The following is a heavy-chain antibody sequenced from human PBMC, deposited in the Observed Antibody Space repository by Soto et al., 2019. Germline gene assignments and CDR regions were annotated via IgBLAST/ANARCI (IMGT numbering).Heavy chain of an antibody. Sequence: QLQLVQSGGGVVQPGRSLRLSCAASGFTFSDYPMHWVRQAPGKGLECVATVSSDGSQKFYADSVKGRFTISRDDSENTLYKQMNSLRPEDTAMYYCAKGTLAHNLPGWWFDPWGQGTLVTVSS. D-gene: IGHD1-1*01. V-gene: IGHV3-30-3*01. CDR1: GFTFSDYP. CDR3: AKGTLAHNLPGWWFDP. J-gene: IGHJ5*02. CDR2: VSSDGSQK.